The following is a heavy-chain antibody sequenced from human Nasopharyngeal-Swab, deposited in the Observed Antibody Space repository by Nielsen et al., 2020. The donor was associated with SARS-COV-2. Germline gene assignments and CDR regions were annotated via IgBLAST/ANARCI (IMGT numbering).Heavy chain of an antibody. V-gene: IGHV4-34*01. Sequence: PGKGLEWIGEINHRGSTNYNPSLKSRVTISVDTSKNQFSLKLSSVTAADTAVYYCARDPGSGSFYFDYWGQGTLVTVSS. D-gene: IGHD3-22*01. J-gene: IGHJ4*02. CDR3: ARDPGSGSFYFDY. CDR2: INHRGST.